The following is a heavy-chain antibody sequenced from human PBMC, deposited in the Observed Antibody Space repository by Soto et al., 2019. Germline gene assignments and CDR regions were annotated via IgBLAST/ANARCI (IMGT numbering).Heavy chain of an antibody. D-gene: IGHD2-15*01. J-gene: IGHJ6*03. Sequence: GESLKISCKGSGYSFTSYWIGWVRQMPGKGLEWMGIIYPGDSDTRYSPSFQGQVTISADKSISTAYLQWSNLKASNTAMDYCARQKEGAFESSGGSCYHYYSYMDVWGKGTTVNVSS. CDR3: ARQKEGAFESSGGSCYHYYSYMDV. CDR2: IYPGDSDT. V-gene: IGHV5-51*01. CDR1: GYSFTSYW.